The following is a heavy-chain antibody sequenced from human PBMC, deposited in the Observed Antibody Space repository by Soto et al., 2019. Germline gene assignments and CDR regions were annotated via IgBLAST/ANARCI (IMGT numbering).Heavy chain of an antibody. V-gene: IGHV4-4*07. J-gene: IGHJ4*02. CDR2: IYSGGRN. CDR1: GGSISSFY. D-gene: IGHD6-13*01. CDR3: ARGSSRWDY. Sequence: SETLSLTCTVSGGSISSFYWSWIRQAAGKGPEWIGRIYSGGRNNYNPSLKSRVTMSVDTSKNQFSLRLSSATAADTAMYYCARGSSRWDYRGQGTLVTVSS.